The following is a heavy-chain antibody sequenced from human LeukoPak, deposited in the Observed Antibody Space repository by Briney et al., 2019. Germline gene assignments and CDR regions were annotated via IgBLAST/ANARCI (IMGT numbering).Heavy chain of an antibody. J-gene: IGHJ6*03. CDR3: ARRQQWLVNDYYYYYYMDV. CDR2: IYYSGST. CDR1: GDSISSYY. Sequence: PSETLSLTCTVSGDSISSYYWSWIRQPPGKGLEWVGYIYYSGSTNYNPSLKSRVTISVDTSKNQFSLKLSSVTAADTAVYYCARRQQWLVNDYYYYYYMDVWGKGTTVTVSS. V-gene: IGHV4-59*01. D-gene: IGHD6-19*01.